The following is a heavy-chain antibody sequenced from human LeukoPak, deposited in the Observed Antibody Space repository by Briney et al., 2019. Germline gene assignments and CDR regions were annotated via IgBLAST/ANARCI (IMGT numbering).Heavy chain of an antibody. V-gene: IGHV1-2*02. CDR1: GYTFTGYY. CDR3: ARVKNYYDSSGYLYYFDY. D-gene: IGHD3-22*01. J-gene: IGHJ4*02. CDR2: INPNSGGT. Sequence: ASVKVSCKASGYTFTGYYIHWVRQAPGQGLEWMGWINPNSGGTNYAQKFQGRVTMTRDTSISTAYMELSRLRSDDTAVYYCARVKNYYDSSGYLYYFDYWGRGTLVTVSS.